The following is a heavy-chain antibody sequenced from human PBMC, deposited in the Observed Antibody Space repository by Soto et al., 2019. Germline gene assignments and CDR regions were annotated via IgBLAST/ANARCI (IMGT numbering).Heavy chain of an antibody. CDR2: ISAYNGNT. CDR3: ARVEGPYDFWSGYYKEKYYYYYYGMDV. J-gene: IGHJ6*02. Sequence: GASVKVSCKASGYTFTSYGISWVRQAPGQGLEWMGWISAYNGNTNYAQKLQGRVTMTTDTSTSTAYMELRSLRSDDTAVYYCARVEGPYDFWSGYYKEKYYYYYYGMDVWGQGTTVTVSS. CDR1: GYTFTSYG. V-gene: IGHV1-18*01. D-gene: IGHD3-3*01.